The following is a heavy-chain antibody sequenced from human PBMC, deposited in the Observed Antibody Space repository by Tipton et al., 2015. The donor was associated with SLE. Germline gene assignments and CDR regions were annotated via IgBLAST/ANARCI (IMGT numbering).Heavy chain of an antibody. CDR1: GGSISGYY. CDR2: IHSSGST. J-gene: IGHJ4*02. D-gene: IGHD1-26*01. V-gene: IGHV4-59*01. CDR3: VTKTGSYSAY. Sequence: TLSLTCTVSGGSISGYYWSWIRQPPGKGLEWIAYIHSSGSTNYNPSLKSRVTISADTSKNQFSLKLSSVTAADSAVYYCVTKTGSYSAYWRRGTLLPVS.